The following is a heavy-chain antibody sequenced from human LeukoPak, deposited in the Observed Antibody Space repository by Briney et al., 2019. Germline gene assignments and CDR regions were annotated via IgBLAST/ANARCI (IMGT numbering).Heavy chain of an antibody. Sequence: GGSLRLSCAASGFTFSSYWMHWVRQAPGKGLVWVSRINSDGSSTSYADSVKGRFTISRDNAKNSLYLQMNSLRAEDTALYYCAKVGANYYGSGSYYPAWGQGTLVTVSS. D-gene: IGHD3-10*01. CDR2: INSDGSST. J-gene: IGHJ4*02. V-gene: IGHV3-74*01. CDR3: AKVGANYYGSGSYYPA. CDR1: GFTFSSYW.